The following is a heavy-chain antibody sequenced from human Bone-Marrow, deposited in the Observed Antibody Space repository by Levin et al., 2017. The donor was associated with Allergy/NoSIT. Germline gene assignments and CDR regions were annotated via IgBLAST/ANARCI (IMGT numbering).Heavy chain of an antibody. V-gene: IGHV4-4*02. D-gene: IGHD1-26*01. CDR3: ARDAGVVGARRDAFDI. J-gene: IGHJ3*02. CDR2: IYHMGNT. CDR1: GGSISSSHW. Sequence: SETLSLTCTVSGGSISSSHWWIWVRQPPGQGLEWVGQIYHMGNTHYNASLKSRLSISVDKSKNQFSLTLTSVTAADTAVYYCARDAGVVGARRDAFDIWGRGTMVTVSS.